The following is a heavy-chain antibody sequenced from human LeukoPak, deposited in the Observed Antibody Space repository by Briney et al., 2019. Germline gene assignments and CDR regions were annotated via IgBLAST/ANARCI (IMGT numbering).Heavy chain of an antibody. V-gene: IGHV4-39*07. CDR1: GGSISSSPYY. J-gene: IGHJ5*02. CDR3: AKGAGGLRHHHRLAP. D-gene: IGHD1-14*01. CDR2: IYYSGTT. Sequence: SETLSLTCTVSGGSISSSPYYWGWIRQPPGKGLEWIGSIYYSGTTRYNPSLESRVTRSVDTSKNQFSLKLSSVAAADTAIDDCAKGAGGLRHHHRLAPCGHGTLVTASP.